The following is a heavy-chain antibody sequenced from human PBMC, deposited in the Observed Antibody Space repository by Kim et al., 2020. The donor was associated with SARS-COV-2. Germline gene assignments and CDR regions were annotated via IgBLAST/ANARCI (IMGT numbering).Heavy chain of an antibody. CDR3: ATGQYYDFWSGYSDY. V-gene: IGHV5-10-1*01. J-gene: IGHJ4*02. CDR2: IDPSDSYT. Sequence: EESLKISCKGSGYSFTSYWISWVRQMPGKGLEWMGRIDPSDSYTNYSPSFQGHVTISADKSISTAYLQWSSLKASDTAMYYCATGQYYDFWSGYSDYWGQGTLVTVSS. D-gene: IGHD3-3*01. CDR1: GYSFTSYW.